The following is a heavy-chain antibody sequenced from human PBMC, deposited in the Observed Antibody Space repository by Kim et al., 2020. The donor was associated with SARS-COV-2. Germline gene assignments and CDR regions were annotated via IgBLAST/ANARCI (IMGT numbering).Heavy chain of an antibody. Sequence: GGSLRLSCAASGFTFSSYDMSWVRQAPGKELEWVSAISGSGGSTYYADSVKGRFTISRDNSKNTLYLQMNSLRAEDTAIYYCAKDQGYTYGDTFDYWGQGTLVTVSS. J-gene: IGHJ4*02. CDR2: ISGSGGST. D-gene: IGHD5-18*01. CDR3: AKDQGYTYGDTFDY. CDR1: GFTFSSYD. V-gene: IGHV3-23*01.